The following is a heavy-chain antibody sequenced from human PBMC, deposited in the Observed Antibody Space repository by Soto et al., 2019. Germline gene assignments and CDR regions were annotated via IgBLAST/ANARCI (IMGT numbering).Heavy chain of an antibody. Sequence: QLQLQESGPGLVKPSETLSLTCTVSGGSISSSSYYWGWIRQSPGKGLEWIGSIYYSGSTYYNPSLKSRVTISVDTSKNQFSLKLSSVTAADTAVYYCARMHSSSWYAYFQHWGQGTLVTVSS. CDR3: ARMHSSSWYAYFQH. D-gene: IGHD6-13*01. CDR1: GGSISSSSYY. V-gene: IGHV4-39*01. CDR2: IYYSGST. J-gene: IGHJ1*01.